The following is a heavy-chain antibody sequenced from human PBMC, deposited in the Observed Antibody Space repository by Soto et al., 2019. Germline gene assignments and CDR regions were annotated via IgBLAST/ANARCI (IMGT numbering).Heavy chain of an antibody. CDR1: GFTFSSHA. CDR3: ARDLWWYLH. J-gene: IGHJ4*02. V-gene: IGHV3-23*01. D-gene: IGHD2-15*01. CDR2: ISAGGDGA. Sequence: EVQLLESGGGLVQPGGALRLSFAASGFTFSSHAMHWVRQAPGKGLEWVSSISAGGDGAYYADSVKGRFTISRANSNTTLYLQMNSMRTEDTAVYYCARDLWWYLHWGQGTLVTVSS.